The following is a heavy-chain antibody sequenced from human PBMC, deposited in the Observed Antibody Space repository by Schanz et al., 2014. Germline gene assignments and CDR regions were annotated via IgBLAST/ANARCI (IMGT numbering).Heavy chain of an antibody. D-gene: IGHD3-22*01. CDR1: GYTFSDYY. CDR3: ARDDRAYYYGMHV. CDR2: INPNTGGT. J-gene: IGHJ6*02. V-gene: IGHV1-2*04. Sequence: QVQLVQSGAEVKKPGASVKVSCKASGYTFSDYYIHWVRQAPGQGLEWMGWINPNTGGTNFAQKFQGWVTVTRDTSISTVYMELSRVADENTAVYYCARDDRAYYYGMHVWGQGTTVTVSS.